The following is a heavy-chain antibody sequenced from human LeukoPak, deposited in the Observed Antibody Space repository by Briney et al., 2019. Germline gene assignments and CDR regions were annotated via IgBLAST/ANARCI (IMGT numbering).Heavy chain of an antibody. Sequence: SETLSLTCTVSGGSIGRHYWSWIRQSPGRGLEWIGHIYYTGSPNYNPPLKSRVTISVDTSQNQCSLKLTSVTAADTAVYYCARAQYGFHFDYWGQGTLVTVSS. CDR3: ARAQYGFHFDY. CDR1: GGSIGRHY. CDR2: IYYTGSP. D-gene: IGHD3-10*01. V-gene: IGHV4-59*11. J-gene: IGHJ4*02.